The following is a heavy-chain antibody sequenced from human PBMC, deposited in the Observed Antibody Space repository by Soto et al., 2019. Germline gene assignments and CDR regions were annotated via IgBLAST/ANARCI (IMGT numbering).Heavy chain of an antibody. CDR3: ARDLATGGGSAGFDY. CDR1: GYTFTTYY. D-gene: IGHD1-26*01. J-gene: IGHJ4*02. Sequence: SVKVSCKASGYTFTTYYIHWVRQAPVQGLEWMGLINPSAGSASYAQNFQGRITMTSDTSTGTVYMDLSSLRSEDTAVYYCARDLATGGGSAGFDYWGQGTLVTVSS. V-gene: IGHV1-46*01. CDR2: INPSAGSA.